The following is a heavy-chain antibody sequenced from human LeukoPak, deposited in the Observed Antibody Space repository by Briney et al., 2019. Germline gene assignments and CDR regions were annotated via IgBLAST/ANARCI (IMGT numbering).Heavy chain of an antibody. J-gene: IGHJ4*02. D-gene: IGHD6-19*01. CDR3: ARFLTVAEVDYFDY. CDR1: GDSITSYY. CDR2: IYYSGST. V-gene: IGHV4-59*01. Sequence: SETLSLTCTVSGDSITSYYWSWVRQPPGKGLEWIGYIYYSGSTNYNPSLKSRVTISVDTSKNQFSLKLSSVTAADTAVYYCARFLTVAEVDYFDYWGQGTLVTVSS.